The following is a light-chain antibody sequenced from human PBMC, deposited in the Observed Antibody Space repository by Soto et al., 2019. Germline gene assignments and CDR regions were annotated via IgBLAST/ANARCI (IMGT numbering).Light chain of an antibody. CDR1: QSISSW. Sequence: DIQMTQSHSTLSASVGDRVTITCRASQSISSWLAWYQQKPGKAPKLLIYTASSLESGVPSRFSGRGSGTEFTLTLSSLQPDDFATYYCQHDDSYSWTFGHGTKVQIK. CDR2: TAS. V-gene: IGKV1-5*03. CDR3: QHDDSYSWT. J-gene: IGKJ1*01.